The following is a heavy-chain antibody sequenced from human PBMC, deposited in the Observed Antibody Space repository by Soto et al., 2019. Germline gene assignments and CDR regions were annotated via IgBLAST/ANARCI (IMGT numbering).Heavy chain of an antibody. D-gene: IGHD1-20*01. CDR1: GFTFSSYA. Sequence: EVQLLESGGGLVQPGGSLRLSCAVSGFTFSSYAMSWVRQAPGKGLEWVSAISSSGGSTDYADSVKGRFTISRDNSKNTLYLQMNSLRAVDTAVYYCAKLITAMAGFDYWGQGTLVTVSS. V-gene: IGHV3-23*01. CDR2: ISSSGGST. J-gene: IGHJ4*02. CDR3: AKLITAMAGFDY.